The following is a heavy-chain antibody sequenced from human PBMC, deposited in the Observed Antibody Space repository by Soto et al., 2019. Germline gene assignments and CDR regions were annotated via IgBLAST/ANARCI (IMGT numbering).Heavy chain of an antibody. V-gene: IGHV1-46*01. Sequence: DSVQVSCKASGYTFTSYYMHWVRQAPGQGLEWMGIINPSGGSTSYAQKFQGRVTMTRDTSTSTVYMELSSLRSEDTAVYYCARVSGYYDSSGPFDDWGQGTLVTVYS. J-gene: IGHJ4*02. CDR3: ARVSGYYDSSGPFDD. D-gene: IGHD3-22*01. CDR2: INPSGGST. CDR1: GYTFTSYY.